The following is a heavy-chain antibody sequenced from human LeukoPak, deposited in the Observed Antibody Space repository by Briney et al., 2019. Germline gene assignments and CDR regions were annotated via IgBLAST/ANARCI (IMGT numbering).Heavy chain of an antibody. V-gene: IGHV1-8*03. Sequence: VASVKVSCKTSGYTFISYDINWVRQATGLGLEWMGWINPNSGNTGYAQKFQGRVTITRNTSISTAYMELSSLKSEDTAVYYCARDSDRNAFDIWGQGTMVTVSS. J-gene: IGHJ3*02. D-gene: IGHD3-10*01. CDR3: ARDSDRNAFDI. CDR1: GYTFISYD. CDR2: INPNSGNT.